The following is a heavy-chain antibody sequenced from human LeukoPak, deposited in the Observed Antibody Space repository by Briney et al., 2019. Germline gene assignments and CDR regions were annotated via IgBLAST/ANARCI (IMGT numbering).Heavy chain of an antibody. D-gene: IGHD6-13*01. CDR3: ARVKQQLVRLLGRDTTYYYYYYLDV. J-gene: IGHJ6*03. CDR2: IKQGGSEK. V-gene: IGHV3-7*01. CDR1: GFTFSNYW. Sequence: PGGSLRLSCTTSGFTFSNYWMSWVRQAQGKGLEWVANIKQGGSEKHYVDSVKGRFTISRDHAKNSLFLQMNSLRAEDTAVYYCARVKQQLVRLLGRDTTYYYYYYLDVWGKGTTVTVSS.